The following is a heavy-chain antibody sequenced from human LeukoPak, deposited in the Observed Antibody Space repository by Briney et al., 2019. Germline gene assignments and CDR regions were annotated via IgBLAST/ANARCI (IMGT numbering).Heavy chain of an antibody. CDR2: ISAYNGNT. Sequence: AASVKVSCKASGYTFTSYGISWVRQAPGQGLEWMGWISAYNGNTNYAQKLQGRVTMTTDTSTSTAYMELSSLRSEDTAVYYCARGYYYYDSSGYGDWGQGTLVTVSS. CDR3: ARGYYYYDSSGYGD. V-gene: IGHV1-18*01. J-gene: IGHJ4*02. CDR1: GYTFTSYG. D-gene: IGHD3-22*01.